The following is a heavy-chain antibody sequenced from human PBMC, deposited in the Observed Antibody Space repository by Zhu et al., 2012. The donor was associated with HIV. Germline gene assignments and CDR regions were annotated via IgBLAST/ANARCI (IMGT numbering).Heavy chain of an antibody. CDR2: IYYSGST. J-gene: IGHJ4*02. D-gene: IGHD3-22*01. CDR3: ARRSYYDSSQFGH. V-gene: IGHV4-39*07. Sequence: QVQLQESGPGLVKTSDTLSLTCTVSGGSISSNSFYWGWIRQPPGKGLEWIGNIYYSGSTYYNPSLKSRVTISINTSKNQFSLNLRSVTAADTAVYYCARRSYYDSSQFGHWGQGTLVTVS. CDR1: GGSISSNSFY.